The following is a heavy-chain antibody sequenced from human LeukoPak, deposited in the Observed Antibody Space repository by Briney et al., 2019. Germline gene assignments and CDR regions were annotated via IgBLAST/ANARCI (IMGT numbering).Heavy chain of an antibody. Sequence: PGGSLRLSCVGSGLTFSTSWMKWVGQARGKGGEGGANITPGGSAQMYLHSVKGRFTISTDNTKKSLYLQMNSLRVEDTAVYFCARWEVGMTGVQENTWGQGVLVTVSS. V-gene: IGHV3-7*01. CDR1: GLTFSTSW. CDR2: ITPGGSAQ. D-gene: IGHD1-20*01. CDR3: ARWEVGMTGVQENT. J-gene: IGHJ5*02.